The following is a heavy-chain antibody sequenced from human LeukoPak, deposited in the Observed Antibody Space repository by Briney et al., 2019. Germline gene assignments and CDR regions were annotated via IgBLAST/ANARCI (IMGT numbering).Heavy chain of an antibody. CDR2: IYYSGST. CDR3: ARGGYGSGSYYIDLNY. CDR1: GGSISSGGYY. J-gene: IGHJ4*02. Sequence: SETLSLTCTVSGGSISSGGYYWSWIRQHPGKGLEWIGYIYYSGSTYYNPSLKSRVTISVDTSKNQFSLKLSSVTAADTAVYYCARGGYGSGSYYIDLNYWGQGTLVTVSS. V-gene: IGHV4-31*03. D-gene: IGHD3-10*01.